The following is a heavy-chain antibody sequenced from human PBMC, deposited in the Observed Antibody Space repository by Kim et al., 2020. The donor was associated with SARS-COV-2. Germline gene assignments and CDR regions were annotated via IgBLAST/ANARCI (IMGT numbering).Heavy chain of an antibody. V-gene: IGHV3-66*02. CDR2: IYSGGST. J-gene: IGHJ6*02. CDR1: GFTVSSNY. CDR3: ARMSLLWFGELSSYGMDV. D-gene: IGHD3-10*01. Sequence: GGSLRLSCAASGFTVSSNYMSWVRQAPGKGLEWVSVIYSGGSTYYADSVKGRFTISRDNSKNTLYLQMNSLRAEDTAVYYCARMSLLWFGELSSYGMDVWGQGTTVTVSS.